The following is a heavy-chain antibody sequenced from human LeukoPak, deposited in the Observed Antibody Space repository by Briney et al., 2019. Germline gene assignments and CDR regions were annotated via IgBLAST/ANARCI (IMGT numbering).Heavy chain of an antibody. CDR1: GYTLTELS. V-gene: IGHV1-24*01. CDR2: FDPEDGET. Sequence: ASVKVSCKVSGYTLTELSMHWVRQAPGKGLEWMGGFDPEDGETIYAQEFQGGVTMTEDTSTDTAYMELSSLRSEDTAVYYCATYRIAAAGTGWFDPWGQGTLVTVSS. CDR3: ATYRIAAAGTGWFDP. J-gene: IGHJ5*02. D-gene: IGHD6-13*01.